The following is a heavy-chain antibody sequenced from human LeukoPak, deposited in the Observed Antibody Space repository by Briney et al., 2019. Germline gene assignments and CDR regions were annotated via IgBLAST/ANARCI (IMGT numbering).Heavy chain of an antibody. V-gene: IGHV4-30-2*01. CDR2: IYHSGST. D-gene: IGHD3-22*01. CDR1: GGSISSGGYS. CDR3: ARVILFSAFEI. Sequence: SETLSLTCAISGGSISSGGYSWSWIRQPPGKGLEWIGYIYHSGSTYYNPSLKSRVTMSVDRSKNQFSLKLSSVTAADTAVYYCARVILFSAFEIWGQGTMVTVSS. J-gene: IGHJ3*02.